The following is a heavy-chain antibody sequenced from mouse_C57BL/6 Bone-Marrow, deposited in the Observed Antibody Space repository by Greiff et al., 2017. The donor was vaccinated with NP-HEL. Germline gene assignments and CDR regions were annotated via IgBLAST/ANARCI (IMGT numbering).Heavy chain of an antibody. V-gene: IGHV1-26*01. CDR2: INPNNGGT. D-gene: IGHD2-1*01. CDR1: GYTFTDYY. J-gene: IGHJ3*01. CDR3: ARGEGNSSWFAY. Sequence: VQLKQSGPELVKPGASVKISCKASGYTFTDYYMNWVKQSHGKSLEWIGDINPNNGGTSYNQKCKGKATLTVDKSSSTAYMELRSLTSEDSAVYYCARGEGNSSWFAYWGQGTLVTVSA.